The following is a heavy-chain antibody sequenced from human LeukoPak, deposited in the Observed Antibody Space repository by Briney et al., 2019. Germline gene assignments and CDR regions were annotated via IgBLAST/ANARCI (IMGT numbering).Heavy chain of an antibody. V-gene: IGHV3-30*02. CDR3: AKVFSGCSSTSCISWFDP. CDR1: GFTFSSYG. Sequence: PGGSLRLSCAASGFTFSSYGMHWVRQAPGKGLEWVAFIRYDGSNKYYADSVKGRFTISRDNSKNTLYLQMNSLRAEDTAVYYCAKVFSGCSSTSCISWFDPWGQGTLVTVSS. CDR2: IRYDGSNK. D-gene: IGHD2-2*01. J-gene: IGHJ5*02.